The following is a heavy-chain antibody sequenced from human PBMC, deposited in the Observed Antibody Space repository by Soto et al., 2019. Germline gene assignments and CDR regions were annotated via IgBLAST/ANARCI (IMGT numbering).Heavy chain of an antibody. D-gene: IGHD3-3*01. Sequence: EVQLVESGGGLVQPGGSLKLSCAASGFTFSGYAINWVRQASGKGLEWVGRLRDKVNKYATAYAASVTGRFTISRDDSKNMAYLQMNSLKTDDTAVYYCGYDFWSGYYSVGQTSGMDVWGQGTTVTVSS. J-gene: IGHJ6*02. CDR2: LRDKVNKYAT. CDR1: GFTFSGYA. CDR3: GYDFWSGYYSVGQTSGMDV. V-gene: IGHV3-73*02.